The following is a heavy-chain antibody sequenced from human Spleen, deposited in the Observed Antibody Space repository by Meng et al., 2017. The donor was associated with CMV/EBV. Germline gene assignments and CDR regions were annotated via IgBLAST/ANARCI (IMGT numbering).Heavy chain of an antibody. CDR2: IWYDTTKK. CDR3: AKVDCGGDCSLFDY. Sequence: ASGFKLSNYSMHWVSQAPGKGLEWVAIIWYDTTKKYYADSVKGRFTISRDNSKNTLYLQMNSLRAEDTAFYYCAKVDCGGDCSLFDYWGQGTLVTVSS. D-gene: IGHD2-21*01. V-gene: IGHV3-33*04. J-gene: IGHJ4*02. CDR1: GFKLSNYS.